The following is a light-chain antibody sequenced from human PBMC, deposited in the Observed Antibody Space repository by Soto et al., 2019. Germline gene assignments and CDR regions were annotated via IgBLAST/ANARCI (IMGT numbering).Light chain of an antibody. V-gene: IGKV3-15*01. CDR3: HQYNNWPNT. CDR1: QSVSSN. J-gene: IGKJ2*01. CDR2: GAS. Sequence: EIVMTQSPATLSVSPGERATLSCRVSQSVSSNLAWYQQKPGQAPRLLIYGASTRATGIPARFSGSGSGTEFTLTISSLQSEDFVVYYCHQYNNWPNTFGQGTKVDIK.